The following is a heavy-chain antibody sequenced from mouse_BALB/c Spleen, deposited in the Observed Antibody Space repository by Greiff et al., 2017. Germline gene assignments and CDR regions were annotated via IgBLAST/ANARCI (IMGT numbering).Heavy chain of an antibody. D-gene: IGHD1-1*01. CDR1: GFTFSSYA. CDR3: ARGRYYYGSDY. V-gene: IGHV5-6-5*01. J-gene: IGHJ2*01. CDR2: ISSGGST. Sequence: EVKLVESGGGLVKPGGSLKLSCAASGFTFSSYAMSWVRQTPEKRLEWVASISSGGSTYYPDSVKGRFTISRDNARNILYLQMSSLRSEDTAMYYCARGRYYYGSDYWGQGTTLTVSS.